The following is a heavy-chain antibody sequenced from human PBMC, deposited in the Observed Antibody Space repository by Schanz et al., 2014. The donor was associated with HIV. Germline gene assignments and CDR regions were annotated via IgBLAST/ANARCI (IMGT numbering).Heavy chain of an antibody. V-gene: IGHV3-33*08. CDR3: TGGLYYDSVPFDP. Sequence: VQLVESGGGLVQPGRSLRLSCAASGFTFDEYAMHWVRQAPGKGLEWVALIWNDGSHKFYEDSVKGRFTISRDNSKNTLYLQMNSLRAEDTAVYYCTGGLYYDSVPFDPWGQGTLVTVSS. J-gene: IGHJ5*02. D-gene: IGHD3-22*01. CDR2: IWNDGSHK. CDR1: GFTFDEYA.